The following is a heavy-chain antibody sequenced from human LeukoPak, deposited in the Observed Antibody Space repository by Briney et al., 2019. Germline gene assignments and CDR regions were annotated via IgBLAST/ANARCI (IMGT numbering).Heavy chain of an antibody. D-gene: IGHD1-26*01. CDR1: GGSISSYY. CDR3: AREDSGISDNAFDI. CDR2: IYYSGST. Sequence: SETLSLTCTVSGGSISSYYWSWIRQPPGKGLEWIGYIYYSGSTNYNPSLKSRVTISVDTSKNQFSLKLSSVTAADTAMYYCAREDSGISDNAFDIWGQGTMVTISS. V-gene: IGHV4-59*12. J-gene: IGHJ3*02.